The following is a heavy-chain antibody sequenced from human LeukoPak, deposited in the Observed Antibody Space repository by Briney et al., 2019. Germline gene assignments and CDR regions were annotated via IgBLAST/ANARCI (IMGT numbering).Heavy chain of an antibody. CDR1: GGSFGGYH. CDR2: INQSGST. Sequence: LETLSLTCAVYGGSFGGYHWSWIRQPPGKGLKWIGQINQSGSTNYNPSLMSRVTISVDTSKNQFSLKLSSVTAADTAVYYCARHGPFLFTTVRGVRDAFHIWGQGTMVTVSS. J-gene: IGHJ3*02. D-gene: IGHD3-10*01. V-gene: IGHV4-34*01. CDR3: ARHGPFLFTTVRGVRDAFHI.